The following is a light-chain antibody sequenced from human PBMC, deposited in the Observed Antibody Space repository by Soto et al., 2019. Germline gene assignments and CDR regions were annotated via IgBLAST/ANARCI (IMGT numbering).Light chain of an antibody. Sequence: EIVLTQSPGALSLSPGERATLSCRASQSISSSYLAWYQQKSGQAPRLLISAASSRATGTPDRFSGSGSGTDFTLTISRLEPEDFAVYYCQQYGSSPKTFGQGTKVEIK. CDR3: QQYGSSPKT. CDR1: QSISSSY. V-gene: IGKV3-20*01. J-gene: IGKJ1*01. CDR2: AAS.